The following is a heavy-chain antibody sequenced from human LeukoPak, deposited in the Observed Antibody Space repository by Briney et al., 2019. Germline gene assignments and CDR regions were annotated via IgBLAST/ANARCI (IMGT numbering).Heavy chain of an antibody. J-gene: IGHJ4*02. CDR2: IYTGGST. D-gene: IGHD3-22*01. V-gene: IGHV3-53*01. CDR1: GFTFSSYA. Sequence: PGGSRRLSCAASGFTFSSYAMHWVRQAPGKGLDWVSVIYTGGSTYYADSVKGRFTISRDNSKNTLYLQMNSLRAEDTAVYYCARGPYDTSGWDYWGQGTLVTVSS. CDR3: ARGPYDTSGWDY.